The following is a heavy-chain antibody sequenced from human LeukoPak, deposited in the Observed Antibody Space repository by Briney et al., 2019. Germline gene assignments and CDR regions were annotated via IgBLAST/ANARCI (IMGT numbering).Heavy chain of an antibody. CDR3: ARDSLGTSSGWFDP. D-gene: IGHD6-19*01. V-gene: IGHV3-33*01. Sequence: GGSLRLSCAASGFTFSTYGMHWVRQAPGKGLEWVAVIWSDGNNKYYADSVKGRFTVSRDNSENTLFLQMNSLRADDTAVYYCARDSLGTSSGWFDPWGQGTLVTVSS. J-gene: IGHJ5*02. CDR1: GFTFSTYG. CDR2: IWSDGNNK.